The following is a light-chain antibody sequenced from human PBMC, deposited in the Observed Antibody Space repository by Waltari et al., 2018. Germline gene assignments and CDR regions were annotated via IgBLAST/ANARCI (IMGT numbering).Light chain of an antibody. CDR3: ATWDTSLSKV. CDR1: SSNIGHNS. Sequence: QPVLTQPPSVSAAPGQKVPISCSGTSSNIGHNSVSWYQQFPGTAPKLLIYDNNKRPSGIPDRFSGSKSGTSATLVITGLQTGDEADYYCATWDTSLSKVFGGGTKLTVL. CDR2: DNN. V-gene: IGLV1-51*01. J-gene: IGLJ2*01.